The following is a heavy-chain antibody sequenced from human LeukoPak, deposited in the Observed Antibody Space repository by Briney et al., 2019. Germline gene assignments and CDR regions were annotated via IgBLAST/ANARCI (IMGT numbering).Heavy chain of an antibody. Sequence: GGSLRLSCAVSGFTFSSYWMNWVPQAPGKGLEWVANIKQDGSEKNYVDSVKGRFTISRDNAKSSLFLQMNDLRAEDTAVYYCAKGGRGNGEVYWGQGTLVTVSS. CDR2: IKQDGSEK. D-gene: IGHD2-8*01. J-gene: IGHJ4*02. V-gene: IGHV3-7*01. CDR1: GFTFSSYW. CDR3: AKGGRGNGEVY.